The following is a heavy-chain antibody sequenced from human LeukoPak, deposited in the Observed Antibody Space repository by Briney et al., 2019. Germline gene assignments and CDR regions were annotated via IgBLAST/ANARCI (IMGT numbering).Heavy chain of an antibody. CDR1: GFTFSNYG. V-gene: IGHV3-30*18. CDR3: AQDCYGS. J-gene: IGHJ4*02. CDR2: ISHDGSIK. Sequence: PGGSLRLSCAASGFTFSNYGMHWVRQAPGKGLEWVAVISHDGSIKYYEDSVKGRFTISRDNSKNTLYLQMNSLRAEDTAVYYCAQDCYGSGGQGTLVTVSS. D-gene: IGHD3-10*01.